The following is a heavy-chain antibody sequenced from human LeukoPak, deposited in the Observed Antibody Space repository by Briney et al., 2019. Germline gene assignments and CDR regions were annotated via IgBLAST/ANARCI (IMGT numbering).Heavy chain of an antibody. CDR3: ARALSNWFGELFRD. Sequence: PGGSLRLSCAASGFAFNTYSMHWVRQAPGKGLEWVSLISYDGSNKFYADSVKGRFTISRDNSKNTLYLQMNSLRAEDTAVYYCARALSNWFGELFRDWGQGTLVTVSS. CDR1: GFAFNTYS. J-gene: IGHJ4*02. V-gene: IGHV3-30*04. D-gene: IGHD3-10*01. CDR2: ISYDGSNK.